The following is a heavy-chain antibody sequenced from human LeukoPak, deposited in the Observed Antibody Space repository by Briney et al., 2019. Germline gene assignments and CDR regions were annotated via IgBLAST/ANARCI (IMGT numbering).Heavy chain of an antibody. D-gene: IGHD2-2*02. CDR1: GFTFSNAW. Sequence: PGGSLRLSCAASGFTFSNAWMSWVRQAPGKGLEWVSSISSSSYIYYADSVKGRFTISRDNAKNSLYLQMNSLRAEDTAVYYCARDPVGYCSSTSCYTGYYYYYMDVWGKGTTVTVSS. CDR2: ISSSSYI. CDR3: ARDPVGYCSSTSCYTGYYYYYMDV. V-gene: IGHV3-69-1*01. J-gene: IGHJ6*03.